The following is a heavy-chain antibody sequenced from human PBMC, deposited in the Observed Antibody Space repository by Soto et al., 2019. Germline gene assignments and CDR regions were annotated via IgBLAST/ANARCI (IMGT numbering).Heavy chain of an antibody. CDR1: GGSISSYY. V-gene: IGHV4-59*01. J-gene: IGHJ4*02. CDR3: ARCRSTSCHLFDY. D-gene: IGHD2-2*01. CDR2: IYYSGST. Sequence: PSETLSLTCTVSGGSISSYYWSWIRQPPGKGLEWIGYIYYSGSTNYNPSLKSRVTISVDTSKNQFSLKLSSVTAADTAVYYCARCRSTSCHLFDYWGQGTLVTVPS.